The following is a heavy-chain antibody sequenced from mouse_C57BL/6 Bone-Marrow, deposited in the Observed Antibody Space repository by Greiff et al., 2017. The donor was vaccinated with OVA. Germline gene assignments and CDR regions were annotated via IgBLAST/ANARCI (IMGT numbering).Heavy chain of an antibody. CDR2: ISGGGGNT. D-gene: IGHD3-2*02. J-gene: IGHJ3*01. CDR1: GFTFSSYT. CDR3: ARHGGQLRRPVAY. Sequence: EVQLVESGGGLVKPGGSLKLSCAASGFTFSSYTMSWVRQTPAQRLEWVATISGGGGNTYYPDSVKGRFTISRDNAKNTLYLQMSSLRAEETALYYCARHGGQLRRPVAYWGQGTLVTVSA. V-gene: IGHV5-9*01.